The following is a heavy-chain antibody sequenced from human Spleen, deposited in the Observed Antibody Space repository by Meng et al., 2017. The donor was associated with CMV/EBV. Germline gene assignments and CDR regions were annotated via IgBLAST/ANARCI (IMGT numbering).Heavy chain of an antibody. CDR1: GFTVSNNY. CDR3: ARGYSSSVDDAFDI. V-gene: IGHV3-11*04. J-gene: IGHJ3*02. D-gene: IGHD6-13*01. Sequence: GESLKISCAASGFTVSNNYMNWVRQAPGKGLEWVSYISTGGTTIYYADSVKGRFTISRDNAKNSLYLQMNSLRAEDTAVYYCARGYSSSVDDAFDIWGQGTMVTVSS. CDR2: ISTGGTTI.